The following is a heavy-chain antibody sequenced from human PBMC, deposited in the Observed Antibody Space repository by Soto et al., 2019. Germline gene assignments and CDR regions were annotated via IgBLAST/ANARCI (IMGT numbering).Heavy chain of an antibody. CDR2: IYPGDSDA. J-gene: IGHJ4*02. Sequence: GESLKISCKGSGYTFSKYWIGWVRQTPGKGLEWMGMIYPGDSDARYSPSFEGQVTFSVDKSINTAYLQWNSLKASDIAMYYCARQGGEYNTMSDYWGQGTLVTVSS. CDR3: ARQGGEYNTMSDY. V-gene: IGHV5-51*01. CDR1: GYTFSKYW. D-gene: IGHD3-10*01.